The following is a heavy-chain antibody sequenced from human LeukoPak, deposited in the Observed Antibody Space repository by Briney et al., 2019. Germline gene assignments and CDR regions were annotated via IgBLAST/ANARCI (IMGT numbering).Heavy chain of an antibody. V-gene: IGHV1-8*01. Sequence: ASVKVSCKASGYTFTSYDINWVRQATGQGLEWMGWMNPNSGNTGYAQKFQGRVTMTRNTSISTAYMELSSLRSEDTAVYYCARVRWFGEFPVLDPWGQGTLVTVSS. CDR3: ARVRWFGEFPVLDP. CDR1: GYTFTSYD. CDR2: MNPNSGNT. D-gene: IGHD3-10*01. J-gene: IGHJ5*02.